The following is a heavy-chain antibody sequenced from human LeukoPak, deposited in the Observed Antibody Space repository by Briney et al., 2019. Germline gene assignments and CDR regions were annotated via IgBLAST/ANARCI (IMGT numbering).Heavy chain of an antibody. CDR2: INHSGSN. Sequence: SETLSLTCAVYGGSFSGYYWSWVRQPPGKGLEWIGEINHSGSNNYNPSLTSGGTISVDTSKNQFSLKLSSVTAADTAVYYCARGSYYGSGSYYRIDYWGQGILVTVSS. CDR3: ARGSYYGSGSYYRIDY. D-gene: IGHD3-10*01. J-gene: IGHJ4*02. CDR1: GGSFSGYY. V-gene: IGHV4-34*01.